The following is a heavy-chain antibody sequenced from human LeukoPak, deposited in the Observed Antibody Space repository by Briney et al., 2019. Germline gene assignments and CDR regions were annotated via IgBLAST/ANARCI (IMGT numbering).Heavy chain of an antibody. D-gene: IGHD3-22*01. CDR3: ASTKYDSSGYYYVPSFDY. CDR2: ISSSGSII. CDR1: GFTFRDYY. J-gene: IGHJ4*02. Sequence: GGSLRLSCAASGFTFRDYYMSWIRQAPGKGLEWVSYISSSGSIIYYADSVKGRITVSRDNAKSSLFLQMNSLRAEDTAVYYCASTKYDSSGYYYVPSFDYWGQGTLVTVSS. V-gene: IGHV3-11*01.